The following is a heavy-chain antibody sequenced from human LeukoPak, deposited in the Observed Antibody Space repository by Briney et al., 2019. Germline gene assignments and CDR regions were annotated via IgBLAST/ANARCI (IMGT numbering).Heavy chain of an antibody. Sequence: GGSLRLSCAASGFTFSSYWMHWVRQAPGKGLEWVSYISSSGSTIYYADSVKGRFTISRDNAKNSLYLQMNSLRAEDTAVYYCARDYGSGSYSDYWGQGTLVTVSS. CDR2: ISSSGSTI. D-gene: IGHD1-26*01. CDR1: GFTFSSYW. CDR3: ARDYGSGSYSDY. J-gene: IGHJ4*02. V-gene: IGHV3-48*04.